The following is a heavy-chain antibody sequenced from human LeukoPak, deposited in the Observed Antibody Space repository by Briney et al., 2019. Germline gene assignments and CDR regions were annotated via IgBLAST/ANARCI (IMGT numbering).Heavy chain of an antibody. J-gene: IGHJ4*02. CDR1: GGSISSGGHY. CDR3: ARSYGQLFDY. D-gene: IGHD5-18*01. Sequence: PSETLSLTCTVSGGSISSGGHYWSWIRQPPGKGLEWIGYIYYSGSTNYNPSLKSRVTISVDTSKNQFSLKLSSVTAADTAVYYCARSYGQLFDYWGQGTLVTVSS. CDR2: IYYSGST. V-gene: IGHV4-61*08.